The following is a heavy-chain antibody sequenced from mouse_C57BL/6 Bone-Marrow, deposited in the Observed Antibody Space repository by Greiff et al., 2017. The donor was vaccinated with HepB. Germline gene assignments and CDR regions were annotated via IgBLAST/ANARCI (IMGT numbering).Heavy chain of an antibody. CDR1: GYAFTNYL. CDR3: ARRDYYGSSLYYYAMDY. Sequence: QVQLQQSGAELVRPGTSVKVSCKASGYAFTNYLIEWVKQRPGQGLEWIGVINPGSGGTNYNEKFKGKATLTADKSSSTAYMQLSSLTSEDSAVYFCARRDYYGSSLYYYAMDYWGQGTSVTVSS. J-gene: IGHJ4*01. CDR2: INPGSGGT. V-gene: IGHV1-54*01. D-gene: IGHD1-1*01.